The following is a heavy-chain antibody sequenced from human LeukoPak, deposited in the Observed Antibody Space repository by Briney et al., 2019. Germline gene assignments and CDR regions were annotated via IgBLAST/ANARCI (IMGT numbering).Heavy chain of an antibody. V-gene: IGHV4-34*01. CDR1: GGSFSGYY. Sequence: PSETLSLTCAVYGGSFSGYYWSWIRQPPGKGLEWIGEINHSRSTNYNPSLKSRLTISLDTSKNQFSLKLSSVTAADTAVYYCARRRYDSSGYYGFPDYWGQGTLVTVSS. CDR3: ARRRYDSSGYYGFPDY. CDR2: INHSRST. D-gene: IGHD3-22*01. J-gene: IGHJ4*02.